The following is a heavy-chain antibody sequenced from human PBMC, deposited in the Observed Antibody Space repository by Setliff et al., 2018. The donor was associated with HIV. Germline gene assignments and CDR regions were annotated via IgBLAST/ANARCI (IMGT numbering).Heavy chain of an antibody. D-gene: IGHD5-18*01. J-gene: IGHJ3*02. V-gene: IGHV3-11*05. Sequence: PGGSLRLSCAASGFTFSNYAMSWVRQAPGKGLEWVSHISSSSSYTNYADSVKGRFTISRDNARNSLYLQMNSLRAEDTAVYYCARDVTAFDIWGQGTMVTVSS. CDR3: ARDVTAFDI. CDR1: GFTFSNYA. CDR2: ISSSSSYT.